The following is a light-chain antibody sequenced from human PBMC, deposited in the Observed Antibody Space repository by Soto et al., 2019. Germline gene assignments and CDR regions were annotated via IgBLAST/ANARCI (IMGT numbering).Light chain of an antibody. J-gene: IGKJ2*01. CDR3: QQYNNCPPEYT. CDR2: GAS. CDR1: QSVGSN. Sequence: EIVMTQSPATLSVSPGERATLSCRASQSVGSNLAWYQQKPGQAPRLLIYGASTRATGIPARFSGSGSGTEFTLTISSLQSEDFAVYYCQQYNNCPPEYTFGQGTKLEIK. V-gene: IGKV3-15*01.